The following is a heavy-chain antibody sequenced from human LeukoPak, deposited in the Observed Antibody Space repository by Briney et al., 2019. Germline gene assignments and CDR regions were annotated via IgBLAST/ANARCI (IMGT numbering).Heavy chain of an antibody. V-gene: IGHV1-2*02. D-gene: IGHD3-10*01. CDR3: ARDLRCYGSGSYYPNYCMDV. CDR1: GYTFTGYY. Sequence: VASVKVSCKASGYTFTGYYMHWVRQAPGQGLEWMGWINPNSGGTNYAQKFQGRVTMTRDTSISTAYMELSRLRSDDTAVYYCARDLRCYGSGSYYPNYCMDVWGKGTTVTVSS. CDR2: INPNSGGT. J-gene: IGHJ6*03.